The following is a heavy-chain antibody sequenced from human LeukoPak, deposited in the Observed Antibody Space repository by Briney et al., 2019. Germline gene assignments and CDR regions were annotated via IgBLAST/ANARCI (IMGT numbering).Heavy chain of an antibody. Sequence: GGSLRLSCVASGFTFSSYSMNWVRQAPGKGLEWVSYISSSSSVIDYADSVKGRFTISRDNAKNSLYLQMNSLRAEDTAVYYCARDEGGRYFDYWGQGTLVTVSS. J-gene: IGHJ4*02. CDR1: GFTFSSYS. CDR3: ARDEGGRYFDY. CDR2: ISSSSSVI. V-gene: IGHV3-48*04. D-gene: IGHD3-16*01.